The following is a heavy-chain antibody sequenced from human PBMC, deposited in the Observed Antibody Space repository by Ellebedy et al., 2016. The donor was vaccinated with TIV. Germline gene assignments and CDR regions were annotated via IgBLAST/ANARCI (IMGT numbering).Heavy chain of an antibody. CDR3: VRKADISGRHPLDP. D-gene: IGHD6-19*01. CDR2: VTFYSIYI. CDR1: GFMFNNYN. Sequence: PGGSLRLSCAASGFMFNNYNMNWVRQAPGKWLEWVASVTFYSIYIYYTDSVKGRFTISRDNAQNELYLQLSSLRAEDTAVYYCVRKADISGRHPLDPWGQGTLVTVSS. V-gene: IGHV3-21*01. J-gene: IGHJ5*02.